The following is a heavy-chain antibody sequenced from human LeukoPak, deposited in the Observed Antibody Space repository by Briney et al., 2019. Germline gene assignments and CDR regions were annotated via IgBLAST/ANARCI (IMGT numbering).Heavy chain of an antibody. CDR2: IYYSGST. D-gene: IGHD3-16*01. CDR3: ARVDGGNYFDY. J-gene: IGHJ4*02. CDR1: GGSISSGDYY. Sequence: PSQTLSLTCTVSGGSISSGDYYWSWIRQPPGKGLEWIGYIYYSGSTYYNPSLKSRVTIPVDTSKNQFSLKLSSVTAADTAVYYCARVDGGNYFDYWGQGTLVTVSS. V-gene: IGHV4-30-4*01.